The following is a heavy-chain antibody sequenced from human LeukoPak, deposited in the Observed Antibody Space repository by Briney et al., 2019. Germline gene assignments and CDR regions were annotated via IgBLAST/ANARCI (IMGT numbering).Heavy chain of an antibody. CDR1: GGSISSYY. D-gene: IGHD4-11*01. J-gene: IGHJ5*02. CDR2: IYYSGST. V-gene: IGHV4-59*08. Sequence: SETLSLTCTVSGGSISSYYWSWIRQPPGKGLEWIGYIYYSGSTNYNPSLKSRVTISVDTSENQFSLKLSSVTAADTAVYYCARLPDYSNYVDWFDPWGQGTLVTVSS. CDR3: ARLPDYSNYVDWFDP.